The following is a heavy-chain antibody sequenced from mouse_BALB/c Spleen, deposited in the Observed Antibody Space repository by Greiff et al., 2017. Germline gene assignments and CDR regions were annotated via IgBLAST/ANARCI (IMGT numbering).Heavy chain of an antibody. D-gene: IGHD4-1*01. Sequence: QVQLQQSGAELMKPGASVKISCKATGYTFSSYWIEWVKQRPGHGLEWIGEILPGSGSTNYNEKFKGKATFTADTSSNTAYMQLSSLTSEDSAVYYCARRTGRYYFDDWGQGTTLTVSS. CDR1: GYTFSSYW. CDR3: ARRTGRYYFDD. CDR2: ILPGSGST. V-gene: IGHV1-9*01. J-gene: IGHJ2*01.